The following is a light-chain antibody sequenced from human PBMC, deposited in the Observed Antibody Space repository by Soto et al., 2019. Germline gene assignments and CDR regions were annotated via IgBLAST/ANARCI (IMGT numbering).Light chain of an antibody. J-gene: IGLJ1*01. CDR2: EVS. CDR1: SSDVGGYNY. V-gene: IGLV2-14*01. Sequence: QSALTQPASVSGSPGQSITMSCTGTSSDVGGYNYVSWYQQHPGKAPKLMIFEVSSRPSGVSYRFSGSKSGNTASLTISGLQAEDEADYYCSSYTSSSTLYVFGSGTKVTVL. CDR3: SSYTSSSTLYV.